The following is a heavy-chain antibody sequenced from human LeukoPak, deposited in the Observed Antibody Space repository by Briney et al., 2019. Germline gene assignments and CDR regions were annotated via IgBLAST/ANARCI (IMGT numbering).Heavy chain of an antibody. J-gene: IGHJ4*02. V-gene: IGHV4-39*01. D-gene: IGHD7-27*01. Sequence: WVRQPPGKGLEWIGTIYYSGSIYYNQSLRGRVALSVDTSKNQFSRKLTSVTAADTAVYYCGRLNTDWGFLFDSWGQGTLVTVSS. CDR3: GRLNTDWGFLFDS. CDR2: IYYSGSI.